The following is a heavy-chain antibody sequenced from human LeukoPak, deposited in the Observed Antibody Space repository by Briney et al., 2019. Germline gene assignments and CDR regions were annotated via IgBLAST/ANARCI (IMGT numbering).Heavy chain of an antibody. Sequence: PSETPSLTCTVSGCSISGYYWSWIRQPPGKGLDWIGYIYYSGSTNYNPSLKCRVTISVDTSKNQFSLKLSSVTAADTAVYYCSRSPYTVTTPDYWGQGTLVTVSS. CDR1: GCSISGYY. CDR3: SRSPYTVTTPDY. CDR2: IYYSGST. V-gene: IGHV4-59*13. J-gene: IGHJ4*02. D-gene: IGHD4-17*01.